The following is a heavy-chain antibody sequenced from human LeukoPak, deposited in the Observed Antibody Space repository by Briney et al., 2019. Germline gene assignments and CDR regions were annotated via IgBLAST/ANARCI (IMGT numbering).Heavy chain of an antibody. V-gene: IGHV4-39*01. CDR1: GGSISSSSYY. CDR3: ARLGPHYDFWSGSSRDYFDY. D-gene: IGHD3-3*01. J-gene: IGHJ4*02. Sequence: PSETLSLTCTVSGGSISSSSYYWGWIRQPPGKGLEWIGSIYYSGSTYYNPSLKSRVTISVDTSKNQFFLKLSSVTAADTAVYYCARLGPHYDFWSGSSRDYFDYWGQGTLVTVSS. CDR2: IYYSGST.